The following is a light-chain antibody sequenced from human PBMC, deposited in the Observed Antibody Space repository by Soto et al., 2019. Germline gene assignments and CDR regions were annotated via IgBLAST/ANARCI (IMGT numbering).Light chain of an antibody. CDR3: QQYGSSGT. Sequence: EVVLTQSPGTLSFSPGERATLSCRASQTIKSNYLAWYQQTPGQAPRLLIYGASSRATGIPDRFSGSGSGTDFTLTISRLEPEDFAVYYCQQYGSSGTFGQGTKVDIK. V-gene: IGKV3-20*01. J-gene: IGKJ1*01. CDR2: GAS. CDR1: QTIKSNY.